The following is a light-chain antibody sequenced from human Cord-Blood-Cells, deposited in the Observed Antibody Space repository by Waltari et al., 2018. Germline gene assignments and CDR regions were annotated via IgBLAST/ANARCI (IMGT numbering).Light chain of an antibody. CDR1: SSDVGVSDS. J-gene: IGLJ2*01. Sequence: QSALTQPASVSGSPGQAITISCTGTSSDVGVSDSLSWYHQHPGKAPKLMIYDVSNRPSGVSNRFAGSKSGNTASLTISGLQAEDEADYYGSSYTSSSTLVFGGGTKLTVL. CDR3: SSYTSSSTLV. CDR2: DVS. V-gene: IGLV2-14*01.